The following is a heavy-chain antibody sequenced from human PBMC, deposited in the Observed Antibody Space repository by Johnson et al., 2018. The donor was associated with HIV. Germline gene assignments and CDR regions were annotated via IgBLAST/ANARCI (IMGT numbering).Heavy chain of an antibody. CDR2: IWYDGSDK. CDR3: ARDTYYYDSSGYLDAFDI. Sequence: QVQLVESGGGVVQPGRSLRLSCAASGFTFSSFGMHWVRQAPGKGLEWVAVIWYDGSDKYYADSMKGRFTISRDNSKNSLYLQMNSLRAEDTAVYYCARDTYYYDSSGYLDAFDIWGQGTMVTVSS. V-gene: IGHV3-33*01. D-gene: IGHD3-22*01. J-gene: IGHJ3*02. CDR1: GFTFSSFG.